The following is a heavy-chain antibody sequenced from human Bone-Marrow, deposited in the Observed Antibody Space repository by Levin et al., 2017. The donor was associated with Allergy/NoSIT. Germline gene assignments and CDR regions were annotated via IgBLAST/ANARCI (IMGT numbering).Heavy chain of an antibody. D-gene: IGHD3-10*01. V-gene: IGHV3-30*18. Sequence: PGGSLRLSCAGFGFTLRDYGINWVRLAPGKGLEWAAVISNDGTFENYADSMKGRFTISRDNSKNTVYLQMNSLRADDTAVYFCAKDRYPGDSTSGMDVWGHGTTVTVSS. CDR3: AKDRYPGDSTSGMDV. CDR1: GFTLRDYG. J-gene: IGHJ6*02. CDR2: ISNDGTFE.